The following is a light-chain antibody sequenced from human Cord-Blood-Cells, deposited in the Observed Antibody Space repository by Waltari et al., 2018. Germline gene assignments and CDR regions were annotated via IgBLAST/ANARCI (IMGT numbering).Light chain of an antibody. Sequence: SYELTQPPSVSVSPGQTARITCSGDALPKQYAYWYQQKPGQAPVLVIYKDSGRPSGIPERVSGSSSGTTVTLTISGVQAEDEADYYCQSADSSGTYVVFGGGTKLTVL. J-gene: IGLJ2*01. CDR3: QSADSSGTYVV. CDR1: ALPKQY. CDR2: KDS. V-gene: IGLV3-25*03.